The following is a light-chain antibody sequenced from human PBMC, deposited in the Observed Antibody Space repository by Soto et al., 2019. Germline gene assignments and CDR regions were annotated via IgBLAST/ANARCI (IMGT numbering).Light chain of an antibody. CDR3: SSYTSSSTLEV. CDR1: SSDVGCYNY. CDR2: DVS. J-gene: IGLJ2*01. V-gene: IGLV2-14*01. Sequence: QSVLTQPASVSGSPGQSITISCTGTSSDVGCYNYVSEYQQHPGKAPKLMIYDVSNRPSGVSNRFSGSTSGNTASLTISGLQAEDEADYYCSSYTSSSTLEVFGGGTNLTVL.